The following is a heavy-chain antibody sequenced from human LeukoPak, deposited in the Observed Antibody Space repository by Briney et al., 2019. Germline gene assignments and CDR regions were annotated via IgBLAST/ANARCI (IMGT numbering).Heavy chain of an antibody. V-gene: IGHV1-46*01. D-gene: IGHD5-12*01. J-gene: IGHJ6*03. CDR1: GYTFTSYY. CDR3: ARGASGYSGYEYYYYYYMDV. Sequence: ASVKVSCKASGYTFTSYYMHWVRQAPGQGLEWMGLINPTGGSTGYAQKLQGRVTMTTDTSTSTAYMELRSLRSDDTAVYYCARGASGYSGYEYYYYYYMDVWGKGTTVTVSS. CDR2: INPTGGST.